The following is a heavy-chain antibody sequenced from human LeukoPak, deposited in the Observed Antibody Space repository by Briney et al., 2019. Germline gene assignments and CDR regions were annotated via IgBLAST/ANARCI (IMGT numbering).Heavy chain of an antibody. V-gene: IGHV3-23*01. Sequence: GGSLRLSCAASGFTFSSYAMSWVRQAPGRGLEWVSAISGSGGSTYYADSVKGRFTISRDNSKNTLYLQMNSLRAEDTAVYYCAKDLWGASYHYWGQGTLVTVSS. J-gene: IGHJ4*02. D-gene: IGHD3-16*02. CDR1: GFTFSSYA. CDR3: AKDLWGASYHY. CDR2: ISGSGGST.